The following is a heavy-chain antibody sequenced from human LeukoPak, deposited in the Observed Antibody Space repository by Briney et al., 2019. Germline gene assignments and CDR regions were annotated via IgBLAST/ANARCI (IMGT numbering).Heavy chain of an antibody. CDR3: ARGGTYYYGSGSFQFDP. V-gene: IGHV1-2*02. Sequence: ASVKVSCKASGYTFTGYYMHWVRQAPGQGLEWMGWINPNSGGTNYAQKFQGRVNMTRDTSISTAYMELSRLRSDDTAVYYCARGGTYYYGSGSFQFDPWGQGTLVTVSS. J-gene: IGHJ5*02. CDR1: GYTFTGYY. D-gene: IGHD3-10*01. CDR2: INPNSGGT.